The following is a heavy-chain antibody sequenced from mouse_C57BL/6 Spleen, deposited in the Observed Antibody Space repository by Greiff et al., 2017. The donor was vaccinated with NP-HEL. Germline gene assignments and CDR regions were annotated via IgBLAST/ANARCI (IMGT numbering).Heavy chain of an antibody. Sequence: EVMLVESEGGLVQPGSSMKLSCTASGFTFSDYYMAWVRQVPEKGLEWVANINYDGSSTYYLDSLKSRFIISRDNAKNILYLQMSSLKSEDTATYYCAREGGGYYGSSYEGEFAMDYWGQGTSVTVSS. CDR3: AREGGGYYGSSYEGEFAMDY. D-gene: IGHD1-1*01. CDR2: INYDGSST. CDR1: GFTFSDYY. J-gene: IGHJ4*01. V-gene: IGHV5-16*01.